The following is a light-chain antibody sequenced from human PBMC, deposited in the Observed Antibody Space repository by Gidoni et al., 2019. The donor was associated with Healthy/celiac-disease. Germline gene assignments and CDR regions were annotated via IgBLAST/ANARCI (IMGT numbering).Light chain of an antibody. V-gene: IGKV1-9*01. CDR1: QGISSY. Sequence: DIQLTQSPSFLSASVGDRVTITCRASQGISSYLAWYQQTPGKAPKLLIYAASTLQSGVPSRFSGSGSGTEFTLTISSLQPEDFATYYCQQLNSYPFTFXGXTKVEIK. CDR3: QQLNSYPFT. J-gene: IGKJ4*01. CDR2: AAS.